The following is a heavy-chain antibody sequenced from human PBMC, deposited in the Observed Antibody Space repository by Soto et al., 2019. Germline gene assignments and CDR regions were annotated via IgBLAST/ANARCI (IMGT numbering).Heavy chain of an antibody. CDR2: IYYSGGT. CDR1: RASIHSGAYY. CDR3: ARELSSYGSGTYDDAFDI. D-gene: IGHD3-10*01. J-gene: IGHJ3*02. Sequence: SDTLSLTCTVSRASIHSGAYYWTWIRQHPGKGLEWIGYIYYSGGTSYNPSLKSRLTISLQTSKNQFSLNLRSVTAADTALYYCARELSSYGSGTYDDAFDIWGQGTMVS. V-gene: IGHV4-31*03.